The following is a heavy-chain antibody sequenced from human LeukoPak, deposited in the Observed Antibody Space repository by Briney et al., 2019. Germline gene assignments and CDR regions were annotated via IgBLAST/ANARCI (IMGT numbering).Heavy chain of an antibody. CDR2: INHSGST. CDR3: ARGLYNWSY. CDR1: GGSFSGYY. J-gene: IGHJ4*02. V-gene: IGHV4-34*01. D-gene: IGHD1-20*01. Sequence: SETLSLTCAVYGGSFSGYYWSWIRQPPGKGLEWIGEINHSGSTNYNPSLKSRVTISVDTSKNQFSLKLSSVTAADTAVYYCARGLYNWSYWGQGTLVTVSS.